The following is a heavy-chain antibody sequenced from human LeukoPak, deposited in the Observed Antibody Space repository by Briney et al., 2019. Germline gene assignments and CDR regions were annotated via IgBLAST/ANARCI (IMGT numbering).Heavy chain of an antibody. V-gene: IGHV1-69*06. Sequence: SVKVSCKASGGTFSNYAINWVRQAPGQGLEWMGGIIPIFGTANYAQKFQGRVTITADKSTSTVYMELNSLKSEDTAVYHCAREGEAVAGLEFDYWGQGTLVTVSS. CDR1: GGTFSNYA. D-gene: IGHD6-19*01. J-gene: IGHJ4*02. CDR3: AREGEAVAGLEFDY. CDR2: IIPIFGTA.